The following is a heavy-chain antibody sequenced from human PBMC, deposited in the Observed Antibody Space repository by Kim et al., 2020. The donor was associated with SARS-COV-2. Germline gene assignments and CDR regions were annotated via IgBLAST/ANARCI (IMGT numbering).Heavy chain of an antibody. D-gene: IGHD1-26*01. CDR2: INHSGST. Sequence: SETLSLTCAVYGGSFSGYYWSWIRQPPGKGLEWIGEINHSGSTNYNPSLKSRVTISVDTSNNQFSLKLSSVTAADTAVYYCASGSYYIDYWGQGTLVTVSS. V-gene: IGHV4-34*01. CDR3: ASGSYYIDY. CDR1: GGSFSGYY. J-gene: IGHJ4*02.